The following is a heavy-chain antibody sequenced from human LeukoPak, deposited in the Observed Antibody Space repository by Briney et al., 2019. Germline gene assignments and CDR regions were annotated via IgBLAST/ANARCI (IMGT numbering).Heavy chain of an antibody. CDR1: GFTFSSYE. CDR2: ISGSGTTI. CDR3: ARDRSTVTTWVDY. D-gene: IGHD4-17*01. J-gene: IGHJ4*02. Sequence: QTGGSLRLSCAVSGFTFSSYEMNWVRQAPGKGLEWVSYISGSGTTIYYADSVKGRFTISRDNAKNSLYLQMNSLRAEDTAVYYCARDRSTVTTWVDYWGQGTLVTVSS. V-gene: IGHV3-48*03.